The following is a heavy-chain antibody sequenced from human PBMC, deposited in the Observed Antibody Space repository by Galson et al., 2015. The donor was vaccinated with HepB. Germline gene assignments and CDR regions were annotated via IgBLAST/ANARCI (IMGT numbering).Heavy chain of an antibody. CDR2: IYYSGST. Sequence: SETLSLTCTVSGGSISSSSYYWGWIRQPPGKGLEWIGSIYYSGSTYYNPSLKSRVTISVDTSKNQFSLKLSSVTAADTAVYYCARHYYDFWSGYFSYFDYWGQGTLVTVSS. V-gene: IGHV4-39*01. D-gene: IGHD3-3*01. J-gene: IGHJ4*02. CDR1: GGSISSSSYY. CDR3: ARHYYDFWSGYFSYFDY.